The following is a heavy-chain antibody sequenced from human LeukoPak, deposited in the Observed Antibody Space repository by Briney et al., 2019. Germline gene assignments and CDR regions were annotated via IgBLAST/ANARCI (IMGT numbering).Heavy chain of an antibody. Sequence: GGSLRLSCAASGFTVSSNYMSWVRQAPGKGLEWVSVIYSCGSTYYADSVKGRFTISRDNSKNTLYLQMNSLRAEDTAVYYCARDPNYYDSSGYLGLFDYWGQRTLVTVSS. CDR2: IYSCGST. J-gene: IGHJ4*02. CDR3: ARDPNYYDSSGYLGLFDY. V-gene: IGHV3-66*03. CDR1: GFTVSSNY. D-gene: IGHD3-22*01.